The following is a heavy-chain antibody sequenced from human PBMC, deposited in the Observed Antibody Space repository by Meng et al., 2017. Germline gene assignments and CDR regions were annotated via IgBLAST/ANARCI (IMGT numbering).Heavy chain of an antibody. J-gene: IGHJ4*02. D-gene: IGHD6-13*01. CDR2: IDPKSGDT. CDR1: AYNFPDYY. V-gene: IGHV1-2*06. Sequence: QGLLVQSGAQVKKPAASVKVSSKPAAYNFPDYYILWVRHAPGQGLEWMGRIDPKSGDTHYAQKFQGRVTMTGDTSIGTAYMELRGLRSDDTAVYFCARDEDISAAGKLFGDYWGQGTLVTVSS. CDR3: ARDEDISAAGKLFGDY.